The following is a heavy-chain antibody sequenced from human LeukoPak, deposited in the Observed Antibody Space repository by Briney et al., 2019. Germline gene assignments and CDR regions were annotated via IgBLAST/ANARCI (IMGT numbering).Heavy chain of an antibody. CDR3: ARSGSSWYRKVAHDAFDI. J-gene: IGHJ3*02. V-gene: IGHV4-30-4*01. D-gene: IGHD6-13*01. Sequence: SETLSLTCTVSGGSISSYYWSWIRQPPGKGLEWIGYIYYSGSTYYNPSLKSRVTISVDTSKNQFSLKLSSVTAADTAVYYCARSGSSWYRKVAHDAFDIWGQGTMVTVSS. CDR1: GGSISSYY. CDR2: IYYSGST.